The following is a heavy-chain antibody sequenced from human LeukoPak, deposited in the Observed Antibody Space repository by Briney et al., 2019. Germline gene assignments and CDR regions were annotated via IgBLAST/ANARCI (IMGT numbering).Heavy chain of an antibody. CDR3: ARGFRFGATTRGLLLGY. D-gene: IGHD4/OR15-4a*01. CDR1: GYTFTSYY. V-gene: IGHV1-46*01. J-gene: IGHJ4*02. Sequence: GASVKVSCKASGYTFTSYYMHWVRQAPGQGLEWMGIINPSGGSTSYAQKFQGRVTMTRDTSTSTVYMELSSLRSEDTAVYYCARGFRFGATTRGLLLGYWGQGTLVTVSS. CDR2: INPSGGST.